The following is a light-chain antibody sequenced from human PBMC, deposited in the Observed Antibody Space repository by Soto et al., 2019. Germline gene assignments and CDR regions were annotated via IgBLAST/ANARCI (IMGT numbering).Light chain of an antibody. CDR2: WAS. CDR1: QTVLYSSNNKNY. J-gene: IGKJ1*01. V-gene: IGKV4-1*01. Sequence: DIVMTQSPDSLAVSLGERATINCKSSQTVLYSSNNKNYLAWYQQKPGQPPKLLIYWASTRESGVPDRFSGSGSGTDFTLTISSLQAEDVVVYYCQQYYSIPRTFGQGTKVEIK. CDR3: QQYYSIPRT.